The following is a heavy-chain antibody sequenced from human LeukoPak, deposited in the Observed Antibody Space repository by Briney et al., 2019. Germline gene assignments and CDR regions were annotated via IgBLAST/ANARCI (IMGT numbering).Heavy chain of an antibody. CDR2: ISGSGGAT. J-gene: IGHJ4*02. V-gene: IGHV3-23*01. D-gene: IGHD3-10*01. Sequence: PGGSLRLSCAASGFTFSSYAMRWVRQAPGKGLEWVSTISGSGGATYYADSVKGRFTISRDNSKNTLYLQMSSLRAEDTAVYYCAKGFGAYFDYWGQGTLVTVSS. CDR1: GFTFSSYA. CDR3: AKGFGAYFDY.